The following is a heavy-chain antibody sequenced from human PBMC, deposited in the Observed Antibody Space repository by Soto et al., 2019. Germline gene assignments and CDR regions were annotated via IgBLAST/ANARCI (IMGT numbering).Heavy chain of an antibody. V-gene: IGHV3-53*04. CDR3: ARDTYYYDSSPAFDI. Sequence: EVQLVESGGGLVQPGGSLRLSCAASGFTVSSNYMSWVRQAPGKGLEWVSVIYSGGSTYYADSVKGRFTISSHNSKNTLYLQMNSLRAEDTAVYYCARDTYYYDSSPAFDIWGQGTMVTVSS. CDR1: GFTVSSNY. D-gene: IGHD3-22*01. CDR2: IYSGGST. J-gene: IGHJ3*02.